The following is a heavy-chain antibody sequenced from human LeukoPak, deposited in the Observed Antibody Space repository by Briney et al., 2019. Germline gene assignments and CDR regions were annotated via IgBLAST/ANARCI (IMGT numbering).Heavy chain of an antibody. CDR2: IKQDGSEK. Sequence: GGSLRLSCAASGFTFSSYWMSWVRQAPGKGQEWVANIKQDGSEKYYVDSVKGRFTISRDNAKNSLYLQMNSLRAEDTAVYYCAREIFYYDRSGYYDYWGQGTLVTVSS. D-gene: IGHD3-22*01. CDR3: AREIFYYDRSGYYDY. J-gene: IGHJ4*02. V-gene: IGHV3-7*01. CDR1: GFTFSSYW.